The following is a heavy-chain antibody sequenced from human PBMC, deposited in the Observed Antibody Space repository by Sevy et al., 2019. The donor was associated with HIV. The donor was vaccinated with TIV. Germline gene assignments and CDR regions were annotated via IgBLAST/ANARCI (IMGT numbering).Heavy chain of an antibody. D-gene: IGHD1-26*01. CDR2: IKRDGYGA. V-gene: IGHV3-7*01. CDR1: GFNFRNSG. CDR3: VRDKEEGASVLDY. Sequence: GGSLRLSCATFGFNFRNSGMAWVRQTPGKGLECLADIKRDGYGAYDVDSVKGGFTISRDNATNSLHLQMNSLRAEDTAMYFCVRDKEEGASVLDYWGQGTPVTVSS. J-gene: IGHJ4*02.